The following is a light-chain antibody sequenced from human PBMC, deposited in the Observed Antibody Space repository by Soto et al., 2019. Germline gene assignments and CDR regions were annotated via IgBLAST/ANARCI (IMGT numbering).Light chain of an antibody. CDR2: DAS. V-gene: IGKV1-5*01. CDR3: QQYNSYWT. Sequence: DIQMTQSPSTLSASVEDRVTITCRASQSISSWLAWYQQKPGKAPKLLIYDASNLESGVPSRFSGSGSGTEFTLTISSLQPDDFATYYCQQYNSYWTFGQGTKV. CDR1: QSISSW. J-gene: IGKJ1*01.